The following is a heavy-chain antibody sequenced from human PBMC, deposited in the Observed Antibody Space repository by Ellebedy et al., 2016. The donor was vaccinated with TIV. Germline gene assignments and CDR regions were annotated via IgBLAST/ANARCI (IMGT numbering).Heavy chain of an antibody. J-gene: IGHJ6*02. CDR1: GDSVSTDIG. D-gene: IGHD3-10*01. CDR2: TYYRSKWNN. Sequence: SQTLSLTCVISGDSVSTDIGWNWIRQSPSRGLEWLGRTYYRSKWNNDYALSVNSRITFNSDPSKNQFSLHLNSVTPEDTAVYYCARGWFGSGMGVWGQGTTVTVSS. V-gene: IGHV6-1*01. CDR3: ARGWFGSGMGV.